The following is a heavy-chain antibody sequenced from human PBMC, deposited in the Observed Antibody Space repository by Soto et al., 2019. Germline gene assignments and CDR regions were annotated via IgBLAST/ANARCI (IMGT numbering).Heavy chain of an antibody. CDR2: IWYDGNIE. J-gene: IGHJ6*02. V-gene: IGHV3-33*01. CDR3: ARDESYCSSTSCYVYSYYAMDV. Sequence: GGSLRLSCAASGFTFSSYGMHWVRQAPGKGLEWVAVIWYDGNIEYYADSVKGRFTISRDNSKNTPYLQMSSLRVEDTAVYYCARDESYCSSTSCYVYSYYAMDVWGQGTTVTVSS. D-gene: IGHD2-2*01. CDR1: GFTFSSYG.